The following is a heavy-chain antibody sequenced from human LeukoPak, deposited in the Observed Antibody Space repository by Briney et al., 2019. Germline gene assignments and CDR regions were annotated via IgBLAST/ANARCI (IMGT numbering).Heavy chain of an antibody. CDR1: GFTFDDYA. J-gene: IGHJ4*02. D-gene: IGHD2-2*01. V-gene: IGHV3-9*01. Sequence: GGSLRLSCAASGFTFDDYAMHWVRQAPGKGLEWVSGISWNSGSIGYADSVKGRFTISRDNAKNSLYLQMNSLRAEDTALYYCAKEGRPAAPFSDYWGQGTLVTVSS. CDR2: ISWNSGSI. CDR3: AKEGRPAAPFSDY.